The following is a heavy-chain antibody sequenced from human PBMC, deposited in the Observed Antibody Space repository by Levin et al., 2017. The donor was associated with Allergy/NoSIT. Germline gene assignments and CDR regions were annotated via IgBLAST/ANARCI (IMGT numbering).Heavy chain of an antibody. V-gene: IGHV3-9*01. D-gene: IGHD5-12*01. CDR2: ISWSTGPI. Sequence: GGSLRLSCAASGFKFDDYAMHWVRQAPGKGLEWVSGISWSTGPIGYAASVKGRFIISRDDSKNSLYLQMNSLRPEDTAVYFLVKGGGMGGYTLPVRIVYYYYAMDVWGRGTTVTVSS. CDR3: VKGGGMGGYTLPVRIVYYYYAMDV. J-gene: IGHJ6*02. CDR1: GFKFDDYA.